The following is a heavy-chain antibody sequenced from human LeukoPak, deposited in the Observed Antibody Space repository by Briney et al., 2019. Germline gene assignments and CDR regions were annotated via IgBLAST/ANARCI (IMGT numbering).Heavy chain of an antibody. CDR3: ARQDYYDSSGYYKDY. CDR1: GYTFTSYY. D-gene: IGHD3-22*01. CDR2: ISAYNGNT. Sequence: ASVKVSCKASGYTFTSYYMHWVRQAPGQGLEWMGWISAYNGNTNYAQKLQGRVTMTTDTSTSTAYMELRSLRSDDTAVYYCARQDYYDSSGYYKDYWGQGTLVTVSS. J-gene: IGHJ4*02. V-gene: IGHV1-18*04.